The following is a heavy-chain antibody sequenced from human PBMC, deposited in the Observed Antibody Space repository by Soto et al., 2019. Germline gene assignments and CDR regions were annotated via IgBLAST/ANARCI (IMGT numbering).Heavy chain of an antibody. D-gene: IGHD5-12*01. CDR2: IIPHIGTT. V-gene: IGHV1-69*04. Sequence: SAKVSCKASGYTFTSYGISWVRQAPGQGLEWMGRIIPHIGTTNYAQKFQGRVTITADKSTGTAYMELNSLRSEDTAVYYCVRDSPIGSTFSGYDGIDYWGQRTLVTVSS. CDR1: GYTFTSYG. J-gene: IGHJ4*02. CDR3: VRDSPIGSTFSGYDGIDY.